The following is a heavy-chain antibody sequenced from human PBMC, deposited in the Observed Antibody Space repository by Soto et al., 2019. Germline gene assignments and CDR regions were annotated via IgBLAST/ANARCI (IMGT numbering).Heavy chain of an antibody. V-gene: IGHV4-34*01. CDR3: ARGTDHYYYYMDV. J-gene: IGHJ6*03. Sequence: SETLSLSCAVYGGSFRGYYWSWIRQPPGKGLEWIGEINHSGSTNYNPSLKSRVTISVDTSKNQFSLKLSSVTAADTAVYYCARGTDHYYYYMDVWGKGTTVTVSS. D-gene: IGHD2-21*02. CDR2: INHSGST. CDR1: GGSFRGYY.